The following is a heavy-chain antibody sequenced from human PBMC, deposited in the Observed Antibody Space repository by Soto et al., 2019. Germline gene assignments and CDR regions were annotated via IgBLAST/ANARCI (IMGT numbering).Heavy chain of an antibody. V-gene: IGHV3-7*04. CDR2: IKKDGSET. J-gene: IGHJ4*02. D-gene: IGHD6-19*01. Sequence: EVQLVDSGGALVQPGESLRLSCTASGFAFNNYWMNWVRQAPGKGLEWVAIIKKDGSETYYVDSVKGRFTISRDNAKNSLYLQMSSLRDEDTAVYYCAGGAGWLIDYWGQGTLVTVSP. CDR3: AGGAGWLIDY. CDR1: GFAFNNYW.